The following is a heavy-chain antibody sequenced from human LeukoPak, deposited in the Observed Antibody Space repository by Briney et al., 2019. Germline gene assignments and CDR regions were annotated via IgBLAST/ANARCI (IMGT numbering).Heavy chain of an antibody. CDR2: IYYSGRT. CDR1: GGSISSYY. CDR3: ARVGYSSGWYEAIWFDP. V-gene: IGHV4-59*01. J-gene: IGHJ5*02. D-gene: IGHD6-19*01. Sequence: PPETPCLTCTVSGGSISSYYWSWIRQPPGQGLEWIGYIYYSGRTNYNPSHKSQVTISVDTSKNQFSVKLSSVTPADTAVYYCARVGYSSGWYEAIWFDPWGQGTML.